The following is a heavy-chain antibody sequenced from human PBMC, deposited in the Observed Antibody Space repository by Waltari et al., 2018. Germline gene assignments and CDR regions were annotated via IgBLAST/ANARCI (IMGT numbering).Heavy chain of an antibody. CDR2: IHWNDDK. CDR3: AHSSMRPYSSGYPFGY. CDR1: GFSLSTSGVG. V-gene: IGHV2-5*01. Sequence: QITLKESGPTLVKPTQTLTLTCTFSGFSLSTSGVGVGWIRQPPGKALEWLALIHWNDDKRYSPSLKSRLTSTKDTSKNQVVLTMTNMDPVDTATYYCAHSSMRPYSSGYPFGYWGQGTLVIVSS. J-gene: IGHJ4*02. D-gene: IGHD3-22*01.